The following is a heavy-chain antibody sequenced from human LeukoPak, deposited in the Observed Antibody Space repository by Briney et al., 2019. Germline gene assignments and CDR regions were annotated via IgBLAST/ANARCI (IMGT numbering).Heavy chain of an antibody. Sequence: GGSLRLSCAASGFTFSSYAMGWVRQAPGKGLEWVSAISGSGGSTYYADSVKGRFTISRDNSKNMLYLQMNSLRAEDTAVYYCAKIYDSSGYYYVFDYWGQGTLVTVSS. CDR2: ISGSGGST. V-gene: IGHV3-23*01. J-gene: IGHJ4*02. CDR3: AKIYDSSGYYYVFDY. CDR1: GFTFSSYA. D-gene: IGHD3-22*01.